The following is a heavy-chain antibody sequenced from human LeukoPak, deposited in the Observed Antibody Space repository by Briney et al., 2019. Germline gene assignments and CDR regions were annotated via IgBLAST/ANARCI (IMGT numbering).Heavy chain of an antibody. CDR2: IKQDGSEK. J-gene: IGHJ4*02. CDR3: VRDLAFFRSTSTLEDY. Sequence: GGSLRLSCAASGLTFSSYWMSWVRQAPGKGLEWVANIKQDGSEKHYVDSVKGRFTISRDNAKNSLYLQMNNLTAEDTAVYYCVRDLAFFRSTSTLEDYWGQGTLVTVSS. D-gene: IGHD3-3*02. CDR1: GLTFSSYW. V-gene: IGHV3-7*01.